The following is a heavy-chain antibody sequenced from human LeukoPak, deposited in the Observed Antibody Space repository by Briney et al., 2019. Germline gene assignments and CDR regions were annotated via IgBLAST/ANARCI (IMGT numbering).Heavy chain of an antibody. D-gene: IGHD6-13*01. J-gene: IGHJ4*02. CDR1: GFTFSDYY. V-gene: IGHV3-30*18. CDR3: AKDRRYSSSWYVDY. CDR2: ISYDGSNK. Sequence: GGSLRLSCAASGFTFSDYYMSWIRQAPGKGLEWVAVISYDGSNKYYADSVKGRFTISRDNSKNTLYLQMDSLRAEDTAVYYCAKDRRYSSSWYVDYWGQGTLVTVSS.